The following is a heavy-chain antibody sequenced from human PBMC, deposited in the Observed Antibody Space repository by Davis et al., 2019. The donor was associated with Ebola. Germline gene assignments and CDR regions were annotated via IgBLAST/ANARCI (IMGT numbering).Heavy chain of an antibody. CDR1: GFTFDDYA. CDR2: ISWNSGSI. V-gene: IGHV3-9*01. Sequence: PGGSLRLSCAASGFTFDDYAMHWVRQAPGKGLEWVSGISWNSGSIGYADSVKGRFTISRDNAKNSLYLQMNSLRAEDTALYYCAKDNQGWLRGGFDYWGQGTLVTVSS. J-gene: IGHJ4*02. CDR3: AKDNQGWLRGGFDY. D-gene: IGHD5-12*01.